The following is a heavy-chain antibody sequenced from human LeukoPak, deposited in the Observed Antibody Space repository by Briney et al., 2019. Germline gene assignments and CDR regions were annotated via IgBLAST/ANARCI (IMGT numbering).Heavy chain of an antibody. J-gene: IGHJ4*02. D-gene: IGHD1-26*01. CDR1: GFTFSSYS. CDR2: IYSGGST. V-gene: IGHV3-66*02. CDR3: ARGRSGSHLDY. Sequence: SGGSLRLSCAASGFTFSSYSMNWVRQAPGKGLEWVSVIYSGGSTYYADSVKGRFSISRDNSKNTLYLQMNSLRAEDTAVYYCARGRSGSHLDYWGQGTLVTVSS.